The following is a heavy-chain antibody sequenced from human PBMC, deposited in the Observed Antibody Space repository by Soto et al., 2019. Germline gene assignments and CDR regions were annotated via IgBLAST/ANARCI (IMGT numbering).Heavy chain of an antibody. Sequence: SSETLSLTCAVSGGSLSSGGYSWSWIRQPPGKGLEWIGYIYHSGSTYYNPSLKSRVTISVDRSKNQSSLKLSSVTAADTAVYYCARVPDRWGQGTLVTVSS. CDR1: GGSLSSGGYS. D-gene: IGHD2-2*01. CDR3: ARVPDR. V-gene: IGHV4-30-2*01. CDR2: IYHSGST. J-gene: IGHJ5*02.